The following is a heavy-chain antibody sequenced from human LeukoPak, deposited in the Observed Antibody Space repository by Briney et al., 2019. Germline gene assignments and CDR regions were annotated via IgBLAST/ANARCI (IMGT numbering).Heavy chain of an antibody. CDR2: TYPGDSDT. CDR1: GYSFTSYW. V-gene: IGHV5-51*01. J-gene: IGHJ6*03. Sequence: GQYLKISGKGSGYSFTSYWIGWVRQMPGKGLEWMGSTYPGDSDTRYSPSFQGQVTISADKSISTAYLQWSSLKASDTAMYYCARLSVTIFGAPNYYYYYMDVWGKGTTVTVSS. CDR3: ARLSVTIFGAPNYYYYYMDV. D-gene: IGHD3-3*01.